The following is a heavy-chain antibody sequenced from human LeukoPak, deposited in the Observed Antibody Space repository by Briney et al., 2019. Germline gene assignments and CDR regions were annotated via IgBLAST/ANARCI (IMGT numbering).Heavy chain of an antibody. CDR1: GGSISSHY. Sequence: SETLSLTCTVSGGSISSHYWTWIRQPPGKGLEWIGYIYYSGSTNYNPSLKSRVTISVDTAKNPFSLKLSSVTAADTAVYYCAISSVDTAPGDWGQGTLVTVSS. CDR3: AISSVDTAPGD. V-gene: IGHV4-59*11. D-gene: IGHD5-18*01. CDR2: IYYSGST. J-gene: IGHJ4*01.